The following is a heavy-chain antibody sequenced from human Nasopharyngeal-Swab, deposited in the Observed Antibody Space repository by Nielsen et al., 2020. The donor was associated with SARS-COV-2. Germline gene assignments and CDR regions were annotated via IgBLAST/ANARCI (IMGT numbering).Heavy chain of an antibody. CDR3: TTDLHDYGDLDY. CDR1: GFSFSIYG. Sequence: GESLKISCAASGFSFSIYGMSWVRQAPGKGLEWVGRSKRKTDGGTTDYAAPVKGRFTISRDDSKNTLYLQMNSLKTEDTAVYYCTTDLHDYGDLDYWGQGTLVTVSS. V-gene: IGHV3-15*01. CDR2: SKRKTDGGTT. J-gene: IGHJ4*02. D-gene: IGHD4-17*01.